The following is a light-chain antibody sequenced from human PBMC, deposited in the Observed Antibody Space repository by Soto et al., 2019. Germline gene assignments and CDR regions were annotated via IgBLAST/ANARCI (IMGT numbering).Light chain of an antibody. Sequence: VRSQTTLNLPVTPGEPASISCMSSQILLYNNTYNYLDWYVQKPGQSPQLLIYFGSNRAPGVSDRFSGSGSGTDFTLKINRVEAEDVGTYYCMQALQSLTFGQVRLLAIK. CDR1: QILLYNNTYNY. CDR2: FGS. J-gene: IGKJ5*01. V-gene: IGKV2-28*01. CDR3: MQALQSLT.